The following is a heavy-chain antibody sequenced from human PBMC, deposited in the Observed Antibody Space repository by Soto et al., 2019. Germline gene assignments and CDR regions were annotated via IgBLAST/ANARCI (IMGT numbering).Heavy chain of an antibody. CDR1: GGSISSGDYY. V-gene: IGHV4-30-4*01. Sequence: SETLSLTCTVSGGSISSGDYYWSWIRQPPGKGLEWIGYIYYSGSTYYNPSLKSRVTISVDTSKNQFSLKLSSVTAADTAVYYCTRDLSRRADYGDYVRYYYYYYGMDVWGQGTTVTVSS. CDR2: IYYSGST. CDR3: TRDLSRRADYGDYVRYYYYYYGMDV. D-gene: IGHD4-17*01. J-gene: IGHJ6*02.